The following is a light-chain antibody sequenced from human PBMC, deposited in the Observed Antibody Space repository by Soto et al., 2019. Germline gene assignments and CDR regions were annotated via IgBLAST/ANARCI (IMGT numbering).Light chain of an antibody. CDR2: GAS. J-gene: IGKJ5*01. CDR1: QRVSSSY. V-gene: IGKV3-20*01. CDR3: QQYGSSFT. Sequence: EIVVTQSPGTLPLSPGERATLSCRARQRVSSSYLAWYQQKPGQAPRLLIYGASSRATGIPDRFSGSGSGTDFTFTISRLEPEDFAVYYCQQYGSSFTFGQGTRLQIK.